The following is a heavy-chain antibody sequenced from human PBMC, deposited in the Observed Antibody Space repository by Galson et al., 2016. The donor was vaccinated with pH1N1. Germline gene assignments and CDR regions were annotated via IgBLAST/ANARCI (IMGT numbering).Heavy chain of an antibody. V-gene: IGHV1-69*13. CDR3: AREDYYDTDLSDWYFDL. J-gene: IGHJ2*01. CDR1: GGTFSSYG. Sequence: SVKVSCKGSGGTFSSYGFSWVRQAPGQGFEWMGGIFPMFGTANHAQKFQDRVTITADESTTTAYMELSSLRSEDTAMYYCAREDYYDTDLSDWYFDLWGRGTLLTVSS. CDR2: IFPMFGTA. D-gene: IGHD3-22*01.